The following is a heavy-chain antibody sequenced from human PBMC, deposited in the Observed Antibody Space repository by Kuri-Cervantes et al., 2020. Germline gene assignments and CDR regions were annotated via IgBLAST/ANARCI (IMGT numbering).Heavy chain of an antibody. Sequence: SVKVSCKASGGTFSSYAISWVRQAPGQGLEWMGGNIPILGTANYAQKFQGRVTITADESTSTAYMELSSLRSEDTAVYYCARARKDGKGRYYYGMDVWGQGTTVTVSS. J-gene: IGHJ6*02. V-gene: IGHV1-69*13. CDR1: GGTFSSYA. CDR2: NIPILGTA. D-gene: IGHD1-14*01. CDR3: ARARKDGKGRYYYGMDV.